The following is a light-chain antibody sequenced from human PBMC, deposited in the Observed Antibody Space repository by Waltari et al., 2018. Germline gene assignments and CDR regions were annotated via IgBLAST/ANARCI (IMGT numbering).Light chain of an antibody. CDR3: QTWGTGIHVV. J-gene: IGLJ3*02. CDR1: SGHSRYA. CDR2: LNSDGSH. Sequence: QLVLTQSPSASASLGASVTLTCPLSSGHSRYAIAWHQQQPEKGPRYLMKLNSDGSHSKGDGIPDRFSGSSSGAERYLTISSLQSEDEADYYCQTWGTGIHVVFGGGTKLTVL. V-gene: IGLV4-69*01.